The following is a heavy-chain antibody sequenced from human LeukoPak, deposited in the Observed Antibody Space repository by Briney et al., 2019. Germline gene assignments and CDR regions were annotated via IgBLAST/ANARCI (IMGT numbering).Heavy chain of an antibody. CDR1: GFTFRNYN. CDR3: ARDDASSTHYY. J-gene: IGHJ4*02. V-gene: IGHV3-48*03. D-gene: IGHD3-10*01. CDR2: ISSSGSTI. Sequence: GGSLRLSCAASGFTFRNYNMNWVRQAPGKGLEWVSYISSSGSTIYYADSVKGRFTISRDNAKNSLYLQMNSLRAEDTAVYYCARDDASSTHYYWGQGTLVTVSS.